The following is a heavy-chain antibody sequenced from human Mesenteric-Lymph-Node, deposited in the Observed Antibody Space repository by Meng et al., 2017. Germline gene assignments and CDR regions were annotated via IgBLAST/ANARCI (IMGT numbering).Heavy chain of an antibody. V-gene: IGHV4-4*02. D-gene: IGHD3-22*01. CDR3: ASSDYYRSDY. CDR1: GGSISSSNW. Sequence: QGPLQESGPGLVKPSGTLSLPCAVSGGSISSSNWWSWVRQPPGKGLEWIGETSHSGSTNYSPSLKSRVTISLDKSKNQLSLKLNSVTAADTAVYYCASSDYYRSDYWGQGTLVTVSS. J-gene: IGHJ4*02. CDR2: TSHSGST.